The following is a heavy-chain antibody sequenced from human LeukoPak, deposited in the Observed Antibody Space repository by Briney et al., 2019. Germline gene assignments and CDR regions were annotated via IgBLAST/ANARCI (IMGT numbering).Heavy chain of an antibody. CDR2: ISAYNGNT. D-gene: IGHD2-15*01. CDR1: GYTFTGYY. CDR3: AKGCCSGGSCYEH. Sequence: ASVKVSCKASGYTFTGYYMHWVRQAPGQGLEWMGWISAYNGNTNYAQKLQGRVTMTTDTSTSTAYMELRSLRSDDTAVYYCAKGCCSGGSCYEHWGQGTLVTVSS. J-gene: IGHJ4*02. V-gene: IGHV1-18*04.